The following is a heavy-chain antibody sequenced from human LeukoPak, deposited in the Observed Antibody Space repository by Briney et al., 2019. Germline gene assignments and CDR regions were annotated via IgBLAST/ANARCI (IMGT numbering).Heavy chain of an antibody. J-gene: IGHJ4*02. CDR2: VYGGDTT. CDR3: VKDVGSSWSYYFDY. D-gene: IGHD6-13*01. Sequence: PGGSLRLSCAASGFTVSSNFMSWVRQAPGKGLEWVSVVYGGDTTYYADSVKGRFTISRDNSKNTLYLQMNSLRAEDTAVYYCVKDVGSSWSYYFDYWGQGTLVTVSS. CDR1: GFTVSSNF. V-gene: IGHV3-66*01.